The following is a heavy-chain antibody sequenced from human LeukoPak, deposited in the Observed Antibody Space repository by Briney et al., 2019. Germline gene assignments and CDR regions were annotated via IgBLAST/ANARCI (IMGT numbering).Heavy chain of an antibody. CDR2: ISGSGGST. CDR3: AKAYGSYSSSHRILDY. CDR1: GFTFSSYA. Sequence: GGSLRLSCAASGFTFSSYAMSWVRQAPGKGLEWVSAISGSGGSTYYADSVKGRFTISRDNSKNTLYLQMNSLRAEDTAVYYCAKAYGSYSSSHRILDYWGQGTLVTVSS. V-gene: IGHV3-23*01. D-gene: IGHD6-13*01. J-gene: IGHJ4*02.